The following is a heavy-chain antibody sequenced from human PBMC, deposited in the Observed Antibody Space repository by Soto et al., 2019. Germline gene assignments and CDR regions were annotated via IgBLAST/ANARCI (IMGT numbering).Heavy chain of an antibody. Sequence: QVQLVQSGAEAKKPGASVKVSCKASGYTLTTYALHWVRQAPGQRPEWMGWINPASGHTKYSKKFQDRVTITRDTSASTGYMELSSLRSEDTAVYYCGRSLGGATGEILYNTMDVWGQGTTVTVSS. CDR1: GYTLTTYA. CDR2: INPASGHT. J-gene: IGHJ6*02. V-gene: IGHV1-3*01. D-gene: IGHD1-26*01. CDR3: GRSLGGATGEILYNTMDV.